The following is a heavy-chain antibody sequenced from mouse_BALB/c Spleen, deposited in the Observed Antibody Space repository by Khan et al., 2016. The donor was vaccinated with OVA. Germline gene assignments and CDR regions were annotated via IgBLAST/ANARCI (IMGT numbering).Heavy chain of an antibody. CDR1: GFSLTSYG. Sequence: VQLQESGPGLVAPSQSLSITCTVSGFSLTSYGVSWVRQPPGKGLEWLGVIWGDRNTNFHSALRSRLSISKDNSKSQVFLKLNSLQTDDTATYYCAKDRGYYAVDYWGQGTSVTVSS. CDR3: AKDRGYYAVDY. J-gene: IGHJ4*01. CDR2: IWGDRNT. V-gene: IGHV2-3*01.